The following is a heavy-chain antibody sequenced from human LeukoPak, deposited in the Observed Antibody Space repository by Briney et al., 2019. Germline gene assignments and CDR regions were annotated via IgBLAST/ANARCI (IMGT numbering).Heavy chain of an antibody. CDR3: ARKQHLEPSSYYYYYMDV. CDR2: IYHSGST. D-gene: IGHD6-13*01. Sequence: PSETLSLTSVVSGDSIRNDYWWNWVRQPPGKGLEWIGEIYHSGSTNYNPSLKSRVSISVDKSKNQFSLKLTSVTAADTAMYYCARKQHLEPSSYYYYYMDVWGKGTTVTVS. J-gene: IGHJ6*03. V-gene: IGHV4-4*02. CDR1: GDSIRNDYW.